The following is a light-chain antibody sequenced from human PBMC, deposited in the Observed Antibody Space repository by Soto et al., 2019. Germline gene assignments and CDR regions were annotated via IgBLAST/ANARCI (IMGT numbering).Light chain of an antibody. J-gene: IGKJ5*01. CDR2: GAS. CDR3: QQRWNWPPVT. V-gene: IGKV3-11*01. CDR1: QSVSSY. Sequence: EIVLTQSPATLSLSPGERATFSCRASQSVSSYLDWYQQKPGQAPRLLIYGASNRATGVPARFSGSGSGTDFTLTISSLEPDDFAVYYCQQRWNWPPVTFGQATRLDIK.